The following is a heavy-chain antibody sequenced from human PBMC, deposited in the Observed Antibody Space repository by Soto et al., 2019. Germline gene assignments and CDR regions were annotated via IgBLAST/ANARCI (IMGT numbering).Heavy chain of an antibody. D-gene: IGHD6-13*01. CDR3: ARGTSWQLPFDY. Sequence: SETLSLPSTVSSDSISSYYWSWIRQPPGKRLEWIGYISYSGSTDYNPSLKSRVTISGDTSKNQFSLKVSSVTAADTAVYYCARGTSWQLPFDYWGQGTLVTVS. CDR2: ISYSGST. V-gene: IGHV4-59*01. CDR1: SDSISSYY. J-gene: IGHJ4*02.